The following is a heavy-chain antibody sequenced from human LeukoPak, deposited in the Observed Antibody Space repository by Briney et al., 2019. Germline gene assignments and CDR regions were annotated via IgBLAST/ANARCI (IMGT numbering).Heavy chain of an antibody. Sequence: GGSLRLSCAASGFTFSSYSMNWVRQAPGKGLEWVSSISSSSSYIYYADSVKGRFTISRDNAKNSLYLQMNSLRAEDTAVYYRARDPIQLWPEKGFDYWGQGTLVTVSS. V-gene: IGHV3-21*01. CDR1: GFTFSSYS. J-gene: IGHJ4*02. CDR3: ARDPIQLWPEKGFDY. D-gene: IGHD5-18*01. CDR2: ISSSSSYI.